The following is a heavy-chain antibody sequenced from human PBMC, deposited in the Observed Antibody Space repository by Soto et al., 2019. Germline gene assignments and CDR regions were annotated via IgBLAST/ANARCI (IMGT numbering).Heavy chain of an antibody. D-gene: IGHD4-4*01. CDR2: IYYSGST. CDR3: ARGYYSNYRDWFDP. Sequence: PSETLSLTCTVSGGSISSGDYYWSWIRQPPGKGLEWIGYIYYSGSTYYNPSLKSRVTISVDTSKNQFSLKLSSVTAADTAVYYCARGYYSNYRDWFDPWGQGTLVTVSS. CDR1: GGSISSGDYY. V-gene: IGHV4-30-4*01. J-gene: IGHJ5*02.